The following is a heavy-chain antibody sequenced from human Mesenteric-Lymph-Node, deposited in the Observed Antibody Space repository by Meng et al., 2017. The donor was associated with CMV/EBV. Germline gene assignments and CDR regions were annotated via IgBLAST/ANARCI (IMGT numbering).Heavy chain of an antibody. Sequence: KASGGTFSRNIISWVRPAPGQGLEWMGRIIPMVGRPTYAQKFQGRVTISADKVTSTAYLEVTSLRSEDTAVYFCAFLVDTVTLTRDYWGQGTLVTVSS. CDR2: IIPMVGRP. V-gene: IGHV1-69*02. J-gene: IGHJ4*02. CDR3: AFLVDTVTLTRDY. D-gene: IGHD5-18*01. CDR1: GGTFSRNI.